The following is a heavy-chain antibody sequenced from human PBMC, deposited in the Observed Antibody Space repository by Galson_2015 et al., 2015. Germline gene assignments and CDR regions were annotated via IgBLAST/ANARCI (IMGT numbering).Heavy chain of an antibody. D-gene: IGHD4-17*01. J-gene: IGHJ1*01. CDR2: ISSNGGST. V-gene: IGHV3-64D*06. Sequence: SLRLSCAASGFTFSSYAMHWVRQAPGKGLEYVSAISSNGGSTYYADSVKGRFTISRDNSKNTLYLQMSSLRAEDTAVYYCVKATSSGDYALQGYFQHWGQGTLVTVSS. CDR3: VKATSSGDYALQGYFQH. CDR1: GFTFSSYA.